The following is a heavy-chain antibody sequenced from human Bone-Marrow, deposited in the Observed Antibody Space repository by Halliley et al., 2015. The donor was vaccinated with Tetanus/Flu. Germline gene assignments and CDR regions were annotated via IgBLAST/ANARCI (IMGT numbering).Heavy chain of an antibody. CDR3: VRSGDVVVPAAFPEY. Sequence: GFTYDRGAPYHNPSLKGRVTLSVDTSKNQFSLKLRSVTAADTAVYYCVRSGDVVVPAAFPEYWGRGALVTVSS. J-gene: IGHJ4*02. V-gene: IGHV4-59*01. CDR2: TYDRGAP. D-gene: IGHD2-2*01.